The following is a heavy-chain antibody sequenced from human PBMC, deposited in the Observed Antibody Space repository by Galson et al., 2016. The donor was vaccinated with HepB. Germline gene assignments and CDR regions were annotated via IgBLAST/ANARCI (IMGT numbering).Heavy chain of an antibody. D-gene: IGHD6-13*01. V-gene: IGHV4-39*01. CDR3: ARRPPCTSSHFYFDY. J-gene: IGHJ4*02. CDR1: GVSISSRSYH. CDR2: IYYYTGST. Sequence: ETLSLTCTVSGVSISSRSYHWGWIRQPPGKGLEWIGSIYYYTGSTYYNPSLKSQVPISADTSKTQFSLRLSSVTAAVTAVFYCARRPPCTSSHFYFDYWGQGTLVTVSS.